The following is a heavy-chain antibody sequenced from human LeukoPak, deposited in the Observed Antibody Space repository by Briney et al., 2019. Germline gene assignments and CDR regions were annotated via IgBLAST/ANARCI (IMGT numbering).Heavy chain of an antibody. CDR2: ISSGSSTT. CDR1: GFTFGPLG. Sequence: GGSLRLSCAASGFTFGPLGMNWVRQAPGRGLEWVSYISSGSSTTYYADSVKGRFTISRDSAKNSLYLQMNSLRDEDTAVYYCARGRGLTLSYHYFDYWGQGTLVTVSS. V-gene: IGHV3-48*02. J-gene: IGHJ4*02. CDR3: ARGRGLTLSYHYFDY. D-gene: IGHD3-10*01.